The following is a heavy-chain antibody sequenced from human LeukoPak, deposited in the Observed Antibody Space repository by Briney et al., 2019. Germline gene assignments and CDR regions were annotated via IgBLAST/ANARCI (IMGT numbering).Heavy chain of an antibody. V-gene: IGHV4-59*01. D-gene: IGHD3-22*01. CDR1: GGSLSSYY. CDR2: IYYSGST. Sequence: PSETLSLTCAVSGGSLSSYYWSWIRQPPGKGLEWIGYIYYSGSTNYNPPLKSRVTISVDTSKNQFSLRLSSVTAADTAVYYCARYFYDSSDYYPPSFYDYYMDVWGKGTTVTVSS. J-gene: IGHJ6*03. CDR3: ARYFYDSSDYYPPSFYDYYMDV.